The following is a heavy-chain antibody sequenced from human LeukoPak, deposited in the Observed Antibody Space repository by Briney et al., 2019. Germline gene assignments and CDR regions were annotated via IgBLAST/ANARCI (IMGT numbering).Heavy chain of an antibody. V-gene: IGHV4-59*01. CDR3: ARVLRAASWRSYDY. J-gene: IGHJ4*02. D-gene: IGHD5-18*01. CDR2: IYYSGST. CDR1: GGSISSYY. Sequence: SETLSLTCTVSGGSISSYYWSWIRQPPGKGLEWIGYIYYSGSTNYNPSLKSRVTISVDTSKNQFSLRLNSMTAADTAVYYCARVLRAASWRSYDYWGQGSLVTVSS.